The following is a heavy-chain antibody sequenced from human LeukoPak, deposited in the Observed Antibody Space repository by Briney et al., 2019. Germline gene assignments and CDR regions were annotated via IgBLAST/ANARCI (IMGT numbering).Heavy chain of an antibody. CDR1: GFTFSNAW. CDR2: IKSKTDGGTT. Sequence: GGSLRLSCAASGFTFSNAWMNWVRQAPGKGLEWVGRIKSKTDGGTTDYAAPVKGRFTISRDDSKNTLYLQINSLRTEDTAVYYCTTARNYYDRSGYHYVDFWGQGTLVTVSS. J-gene: IGHJ4*02. D-gene: IGHD3-22*01. V-gene: IGHV3-15*07. CDR3: TTARNYYDRSGYHYVDF.